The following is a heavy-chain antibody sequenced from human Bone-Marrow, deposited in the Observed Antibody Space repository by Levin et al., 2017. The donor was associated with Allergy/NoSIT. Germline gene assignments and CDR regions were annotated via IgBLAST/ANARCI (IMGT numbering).Heavy chain of an antibody. J-gene: IGHJ4*02. CDR3: VRVGGIENHPGY. Sequence: SETLSLTCAVSGYSIRSGYFWGWLRQPPGKGLEWIGSVYHSGNTYYHPSFKSRVTISVDTSANEFSLNVKSTTAADTAVYYCVRVGGIENHPGYWGQGTLVTVSS. D-gene: IGHD1-14*01. CDR1: GYSIRSGYF. V-gene: IGHV4-38-2*01. CDR2: VYHSGNT.